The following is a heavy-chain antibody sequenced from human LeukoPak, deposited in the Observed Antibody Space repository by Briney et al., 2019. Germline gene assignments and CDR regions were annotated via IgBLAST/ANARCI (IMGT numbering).Heavy chain of an antibody. CDR2: IAGSSGYI. CDR3: ARDRGAYCGGDCYLGFDY. Sequence: PGGSLRLSCAATGFTFSSYTMSWVRQAPGKGLEWVSSIAGSSGYISYADSVKGRFTISRDNAKKSLYLQMTSLTAEDTAVYYWARDRGAYCGGDCYLGFDYWGGGTLVTVSS. D-gene: IGHD2-21*02. J-gene: IGHJ4*01. V-gene: IGHV3-21*01. CDR1: GFTFSSYT.